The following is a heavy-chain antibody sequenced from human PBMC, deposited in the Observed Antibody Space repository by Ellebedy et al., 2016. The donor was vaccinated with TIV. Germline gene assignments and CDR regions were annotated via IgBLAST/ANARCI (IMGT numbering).Heavy chain of an antibody. J-gene: IGHJ4*02. CDR3: VKDTSPGGSDY. V-gene: IGHV3-9*01. D-gene: IGHD3-10*01. Sequence: SLKISXAGSGLTCNVYALHWVRQVPGKGLEWVSGILCEGGGTGYADSVRGRFTISRDKAKNSLYLQMDSLRPEDTAFYYCVKDTSPGGSDYWGQGILVTVSS. CDR2: ILCEGGGT. CDR1: GLTCNVYA.